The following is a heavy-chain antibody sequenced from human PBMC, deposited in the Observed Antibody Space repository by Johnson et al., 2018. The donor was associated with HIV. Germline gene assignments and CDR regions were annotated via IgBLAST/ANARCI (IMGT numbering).Heavy chain of an antibody. V-gene: IGHV3-33*01. CDR2: IWYDGSNK. CDR1: GFTFSTYG. J-gene: IGHJ3*02. Sequence: QVQLVESGGGVVQPGRSLRLSCAVSGFTFSTYGMHWVRQGPGKGLEWVAVIWYDGSNKYYVDYVKGRFPISRDNSKNTLYLQMNSLRAGDTAVYYCARGGSRTTIFGVDINMGAFDIWGQGTMVTVSS. CDR3: ARGGSRTTIFGVDINMGAFDI. D-gene: IGHD3-3*01.